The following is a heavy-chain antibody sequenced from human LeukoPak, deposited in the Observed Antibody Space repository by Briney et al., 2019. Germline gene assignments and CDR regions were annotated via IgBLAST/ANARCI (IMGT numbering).Heavy chain of an antibody. CDR1: GVTFTSYA. Sequence: GGSLRLSCAASGVTFTSYAMSGVRQAPGRGLEWVSAISGSGRDSYYADSVRGRFTISRDNSKNTLYPQMSSLRAEDTALYYCTKKRESAPTSFDNWGPGTLVTVSS. D-gene: IGHD2-15*01. CDR3: TKKRESAPTSFDN. CDR2: ISGSGRDS. J-gene: IGHJ4*02. V-gene: IGHV3-23*01.